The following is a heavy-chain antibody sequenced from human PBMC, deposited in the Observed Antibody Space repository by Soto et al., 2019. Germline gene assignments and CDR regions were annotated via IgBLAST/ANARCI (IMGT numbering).Heavy chain of an antibody. J-gene: IGHJ6*03. CDR2: IYYSGST. Sequence: QVQLQESGPGLVKPSETLSLTCTVSGGSISSYYWSWIRQPPGKGLEWIGYIYYSGSTNYKPSLKSRVTVSVDTSKNQFSLKLSSVTAADTAVYYCARGGSSFFSYYYYMDVWGKGTTVTVSS. CDR3: ARGGSSFFSYYYYMDV. V-gene: IGHV4-59*01. CDR1: GGSISSYY. D-gene: IGHD6-6*01.